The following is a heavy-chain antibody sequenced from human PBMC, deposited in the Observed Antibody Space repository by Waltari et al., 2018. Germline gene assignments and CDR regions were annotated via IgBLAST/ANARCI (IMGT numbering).Heavy chain of an antibody. V-gene: IGHV4-38-2*01. J-gene: IGHJ5*02. CDR3: ARIVYSSGWDNWFDP. CDR1: GYSISSGYY. CDR2: IYHSGST. Sequence: QVQLQESGPGLVKPSETLSLTCAVSGYSISSGYYWGWIRQPPGKGLEWIGSIYHSGSTYYHPSLKSRVTISVDTSKNQFSLKLSSVTAADTAVYYCARIVYSSGWDNWFDPWGQGTLVTVSS. D-gene: IGHD6-19*01.